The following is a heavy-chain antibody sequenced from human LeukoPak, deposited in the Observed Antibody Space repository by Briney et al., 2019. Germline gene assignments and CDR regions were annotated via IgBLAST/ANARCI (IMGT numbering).Heavy chain of an antibody. Sequence: PGGSLGLSCAASGFTFSSYAMHWVRQAPGKGLEWVAVISYDGSNKYYADSVKGRFTISRDNSKNTLYLQMNSLRAEDTAVYYCARDRSSSGWFGNWGQGTLVTVSS. J-gene: IGHJ4*02. CDR1: GFTFSSYA. V-gene: IGHV3-30-3*01. CDR3: ARDRSSSGWFGN. D-gene: IGHD6-19*01. CDR2: ISYDGSNK.